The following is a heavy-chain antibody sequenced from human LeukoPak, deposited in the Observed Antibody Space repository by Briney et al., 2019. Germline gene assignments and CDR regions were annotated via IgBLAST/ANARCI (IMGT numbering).Heavy chain of an antibody. CDR2: IIPIFGTA. CDR1: GGTFSSYA. J-gene: IGHJ4*02. Sequence: SVKVSCKASGGTFSSYAISWVRQAPGQGLEWMGGIIPIFGTANYAQKFQGRVTITADESTSTAYMELSSLRSEDTAVYYCASTRGGYSTPDYWGQGTLVTISS. CDR3: ASTRGGYSTPDY. V-gene: IGHV1-69*01. D-gene: IGHD2-15*01.